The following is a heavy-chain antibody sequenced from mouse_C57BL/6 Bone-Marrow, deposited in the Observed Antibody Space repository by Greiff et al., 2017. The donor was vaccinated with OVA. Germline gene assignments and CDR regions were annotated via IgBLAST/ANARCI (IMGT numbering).Heavy chain of an antibody. D-gene: IGHD4-1*01. CDR1: GFTFTDYY. CDR3: ARSRLGPGDY. V-gene: IGHV7-3*01. CDR2: IRNKANGYTT. Sequence: EVKLMESGGGLVQPGGSLSLSCAASGFTFTDYYMSWVRQPPGKALEWLGFIRNKANGYTTEYSASVKGRFTISRDNSQSILYLQMNALRAEDSATYYCARSRLGPGDYWGQGTTLTVSS. J-gene: IGHJ2*01.